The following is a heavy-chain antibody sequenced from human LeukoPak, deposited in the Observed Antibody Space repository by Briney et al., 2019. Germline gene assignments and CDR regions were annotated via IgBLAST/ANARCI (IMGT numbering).Heavy chain of an antibody. CDR3: ARLPLRGYYMDV. V-gene: IGHV4-39*01. CDR2: IYYSGST. CDR1: GGSTSSSSYY. Sequence: SETLSLTCTVSGGSTSSSSYYWGWIRQPPGKGLEWIGSIYYSGSTYYNPSLKSRVTISVDTSKNQFSLKLSSVTAADTAVYYCARLPLRGYYMDVWGKGTTVTVSS. J-gene: IGHJ6*03. D-gene: IGHD1-26*01.